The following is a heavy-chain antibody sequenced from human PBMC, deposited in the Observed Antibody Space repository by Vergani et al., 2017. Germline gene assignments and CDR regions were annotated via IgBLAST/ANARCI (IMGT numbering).Heavy chain of an antibody. V-gene: IGHV4-34*01. CDR1: GGSFTSYH. CDR3: ARVNEETNGHRYYYYYMDV. Sequence: QVQLQQWGGGLLKPSETLSLTCVVNGGSFTSYHWTWIRQSPGEGLEWVGDIDHTGRPDYNPSLKSRLTMSVDKSRNQFSLTLKSVTATDPAIYFCARVNEETNGHRYYYYYMDVWGQGTAVTVS. J-gene: IGHJ6*03. D-gene: IGHD2-8*01. CDR2: IDHTGRP.